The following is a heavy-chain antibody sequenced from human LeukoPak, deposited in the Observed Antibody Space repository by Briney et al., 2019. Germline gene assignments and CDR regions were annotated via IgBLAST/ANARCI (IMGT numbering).Heavy chain of an antibody. CDR3: ARVHYDFWSGYFIYFDY. CDR2: INHSGST. V-gene: IGHV4-34*01. Sequence: SETLSLTCAVYGGSFSGYYWSWIRQPPGKGLEWIGEINHSGSTNYNPSLKSRGTILVDTSKKKLSLKLSSVTAADTAVYYCARVHYDFWSGYFIYFDYWGQGTLVTVSS. CDR1: GGSFSGYY. D-gene: IGHD3-3*01. J-gene: IGHJ4*02.